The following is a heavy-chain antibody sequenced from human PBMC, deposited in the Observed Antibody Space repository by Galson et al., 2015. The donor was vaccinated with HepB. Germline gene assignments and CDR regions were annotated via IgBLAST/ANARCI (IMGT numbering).Heavy chain of an antibody. CDR1: GGFTSSYY. CDR3: ARDGSRTGDAFDI. CDR2: TCCSGST. V-gene: IGHV4-59*01. J-gene: IGHJ3*02. Sequence: LSLTCIVSGGFTSSYYWSWVRQPPGKGLEWIGYTCCSGSTNYNPSLKSRVTISVDTFKNQVSLRLSAVTAADTALYYCARDGSRTGDAFDIWGQGTMVTVSS. D-gene: IGHD1-14*01.